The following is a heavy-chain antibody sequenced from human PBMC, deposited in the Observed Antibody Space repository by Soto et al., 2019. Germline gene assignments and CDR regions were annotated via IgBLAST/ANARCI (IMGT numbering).Heavy chain of an antibody. Sequence: SVKVFCKASGGTFSSYAISWVRPAPGQGLEWMGGIIPIFGTANYAQKFQGRVTITADESTSTAYMELSSLRSEDTAVYYCARAGEYSSSSDYYYGMDVWGQGTTVTVSS. D-gene: IGHD6-6*01. CDR1: GGTFSSYA. J-gene: IGHJ6*02. CDR3: ARAGEYSSSSDYYYGMDV. CDR2: IIPIFGTA. V-gene: IGHV1-69*13.